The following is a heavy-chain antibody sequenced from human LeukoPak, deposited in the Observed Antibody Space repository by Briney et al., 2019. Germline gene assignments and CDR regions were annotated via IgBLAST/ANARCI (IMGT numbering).Heavy chain of an antibody. CDR2: FDPEDGET. CDR3: ATYYDSSSFDI. J-gene: IGHJ3*02. Sequence: ASVRVSCKASGYTFTSYGISWVRQAPGKGLEWMGGFDPEDGETIYAQKFQGRVTMTEDTSTDTAYMELSSLRSEDTAVYYCATYYDSSSFDIWGQGTMVTVSS. V-gene: IGHV1-24*01. D-gene: IGHD3-22*01. CDR1: GYTFTSYG.